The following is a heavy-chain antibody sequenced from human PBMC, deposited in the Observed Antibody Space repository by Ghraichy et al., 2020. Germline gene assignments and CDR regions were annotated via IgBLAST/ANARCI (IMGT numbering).Heavy chain of an antibody. D-gene: IGHD6-13*01. V-gene: IGHV1-2*06. Sequence: ASVKVSCKASGYPFTGSYMHLVRQSPVQGLEWMGRINPNSGGTNYAQKFQGRVTMTRDTSISTAYMELSRLRSDDTAVYYCARVLPRIAAAANEYYFDYWGQGTLFTVSS. CDR1: GYPFTGSY. CDR3: ARVLPRIAAAANEYYFDY. CDR2: INPNSGGT. J-gene: IGHJ4*02.